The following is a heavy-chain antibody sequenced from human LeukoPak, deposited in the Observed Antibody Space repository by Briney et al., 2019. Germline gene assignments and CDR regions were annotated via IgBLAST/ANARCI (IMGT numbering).Heavy chain of an antibody. J-gene: IGHJ4*02. CDR2: IKTKTDGGTT. CDR1: GFTFSNAW. CDR3: TSTLGY. Sequence: GGSLRLSCAASGFTFSNAWMSWVRQAPGKGLEWVGRIKTKTDGGTTDYAGPVKGRFTISRDDSRNTLYLQMNSLRNEDTAVYYCTSTLGYWGQGALVTVSS. V-gene: IGHV3-15*01.